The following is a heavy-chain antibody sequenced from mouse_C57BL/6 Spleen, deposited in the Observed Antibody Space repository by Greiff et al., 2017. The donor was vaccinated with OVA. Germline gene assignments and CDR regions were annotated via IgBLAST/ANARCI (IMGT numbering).Heavy chain of an antibody. D-gene: IGHD2-4*01. CDR2: IRSKSNNYAT. V-gene: IGHV10-1*01. J-gene: IGHJ2*01. CDR1: GFSFNTYA. CDR3: VRHGDYDADFDY. Sequence: EVKLVESGGGLVQPKGSLKLSCAASGFSFNTYAMNWVRQAPGKGLEWVARIRSKSNNYATYYADSVKDRFTISRDDSESMLYLQMNNLKTEDTAMYYCVRHGDYDADFDYWGQGTTLTVSS.